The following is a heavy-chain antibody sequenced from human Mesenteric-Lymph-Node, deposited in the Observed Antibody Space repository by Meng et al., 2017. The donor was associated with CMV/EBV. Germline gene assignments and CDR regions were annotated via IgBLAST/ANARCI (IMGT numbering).Heavy chain of an antibody. Sequence: ASVKVSCKASGYTFTNYYMHWVRQAPGQGLEWMGWISAYNGNTNYAQKLQGRVTMTTDTSTSTAYMELRSLRSDDTAVYYCARVGGYPYYFDYWGQGTLVTVSS. CDR1: GYTFTNYY. CDR2: ISAYNGNT. CDR3: ARVGGYPYYFDY. D-gene: IGHD5-12*01. V-gene: IGHV1-18*01. J-gene: IGHJ4*02.